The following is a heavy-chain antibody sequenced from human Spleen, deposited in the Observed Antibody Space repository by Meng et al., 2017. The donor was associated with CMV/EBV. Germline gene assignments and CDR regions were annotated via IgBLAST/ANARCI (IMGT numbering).Heavy chain of an antibody. V-gene: IGHV4-61*01. CDR1: DDSVSTGSYY. CDR2: IYYSGSA. CDR3: ARTTTAMYYYGMDV. J-gene: IGHJ6*02. Sequence: SETLSLTCTVSDDSVSTGSYYWNWIRQPPGKGLEWIGYIYYSGSANYSPSLESRVTISVDTSHNQLSLKVTSVTAADTAVYYCARTTTAMYYYGMDVWGQGTTVTVSS. D-gene: IGHD5-18*01.